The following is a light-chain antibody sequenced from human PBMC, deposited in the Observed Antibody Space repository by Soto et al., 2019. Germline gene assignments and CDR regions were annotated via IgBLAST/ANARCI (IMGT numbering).Light chain of an antibody. CDR2: NNN. CDR3: AVWDDSLHGV. J-gene: IGLJ3*02. Sequence: QSVLTQPPSASGTPGQRATISCSGSTSNIGRNTVNWYQQVPGTAPKVVIYNNNQRPSGVPDRFSGSKSGTAASLAISGLRSEDEADYYCAVWDDSLHGVFGGGTKLTVL. CDR1: TSNIGRNT. V-gene: IGLV1-44*01.